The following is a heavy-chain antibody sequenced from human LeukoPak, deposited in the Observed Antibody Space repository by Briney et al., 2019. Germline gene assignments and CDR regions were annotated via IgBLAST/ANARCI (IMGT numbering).Heavy chain of an antibody. Sequence: PSETLSLTCTVSGGSISSGSYYWSWIRQPAGKGLEWIGRIYTSGSINYNPSLKSRVTISADTSKNQFSLKLSSVTAADTAVYYCARVSGIVDYWGQGTLVTVSS. CDR2: IYTSGSI. D-gene: IGHD3-22*01. V-gene: IGHV4-61*02. CDR3: ARVSGIVDY. CDR1: GGSISSGSYY. J-gene: IGHJ4*02.